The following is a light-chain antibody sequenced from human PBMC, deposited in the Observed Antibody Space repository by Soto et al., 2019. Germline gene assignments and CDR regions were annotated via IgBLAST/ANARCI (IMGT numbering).Light chain of an antibody. Sequence: EIVLTQSPATLSLSPGERATLSCRASQSVSSYLAWYQQKPGQAPRLLIYDASNRATGIPARFSGSVSGTDFTLTISSLEPEDFAVYYCQQRSNWPPLFGGGTKVEIK. CDR2: DAS. CDR1: QSVSSY. CDR3: QQRSNWPPL. V-gene: IGKV3-11*01. J-gene: IGKJ4*01.